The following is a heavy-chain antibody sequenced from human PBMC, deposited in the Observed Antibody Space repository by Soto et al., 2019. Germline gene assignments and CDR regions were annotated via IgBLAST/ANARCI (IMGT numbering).Heavy chain of an antibody. CDR2: IYYSGST. CDR3: ARDLSSGSYAY. J-gene: IGHJ4*02. Sequence: TSETLSLTCTVSGGSISSGDYYWSWIRQPPGKGLEWIGYIYYSGSTYYNPSLKSRVTISVDTSKNQFSLKLSSVTAADTAVYYCARDLSSGSYAYWGQGTLVTVSS. V-gene: IGHV4-30-4*01. CDR1: GGSISSGDYY. D-gene: IGHD1-26*01.